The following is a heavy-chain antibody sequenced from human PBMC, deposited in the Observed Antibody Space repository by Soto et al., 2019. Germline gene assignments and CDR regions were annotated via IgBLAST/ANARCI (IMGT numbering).Heavy chain of an antibody. J-gene: IGHJ4*02. V-gene: IGHV3-33*01. CDR3: VRTACVINNCSYRGVR. CDR2: IGFDGTNI. Sequence: QGQLVESGGGVVQPGRSLRLSCVASGFDFKTYGMHWVRQAPGKGLEWVAVIGFDGTNIHYSDSVRGRFSISRDNSENTASLQMTSMRVEDTALYYCVRTACVINNCSYRGVRWGQGTLVTV. D-gene: IGHD1-20*01. CDR1: GFDFKTYG.